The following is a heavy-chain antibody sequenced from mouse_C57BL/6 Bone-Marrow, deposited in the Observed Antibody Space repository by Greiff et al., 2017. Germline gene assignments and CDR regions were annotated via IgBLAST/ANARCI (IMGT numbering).Heavy chain of an antibody. V-gene: IGHV14-1*01. CDR3: TTPYYGSSSFAY. CDR1: GFNIKDYY. J-gene: IGHJ3*01. D-gene: IGHD1-1*01. CDR2: IDPEDGDT. Sequence: VQLKESGAELVRPGASVKLSCTASGFNIKDYYMHWVKQRPEQGLEWIGRIDPEDGDTEYAPKFQGKATMTADTSANTAYLQLSSLTSEDTAVYYCTTPYYGSSSFAYWGQGTLVTVSA.